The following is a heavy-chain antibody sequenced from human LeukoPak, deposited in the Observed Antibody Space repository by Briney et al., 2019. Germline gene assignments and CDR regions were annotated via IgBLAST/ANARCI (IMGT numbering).Heavy chain of an antibody. Sequence: SETLSLTCTVSGYSISSGYYWSWIRQPPGKGLEWIGEINHSGSTNYNPSLKSRVTISVDTSKNQFSLKLSSVTAADTAVYYCARDVYGYDLAYWGQGTLVTVSS. V-gene: IGHV4-38-2*02. J-gene: IGHJ4*02. D-gene: IGHD5-12*01. CDR3: ARDVYGYDLAY. CDR2: INHSGST. CDR1: GYSISSGYY.